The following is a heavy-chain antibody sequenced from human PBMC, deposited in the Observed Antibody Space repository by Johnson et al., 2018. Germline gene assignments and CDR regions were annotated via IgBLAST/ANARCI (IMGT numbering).Heavy chain of an antibody. V-gene: IGHV3-7*01. Sequence: VQLVQSGGGLVQPGGSLRLSCAASGFTFSSYAMSWVRQAPGKGLEWVANIKQDGSEKYYVDSVKGRFTISRDNAKNSLYLQMNSLRAEDTAVYYCASSQAVQHWGQGTLVTVSS. CDR1: GFTFSSYA. CDR3: ASSQAVQH. CDR2: IKQDGSEK. J-gene: IGHJ1*01.